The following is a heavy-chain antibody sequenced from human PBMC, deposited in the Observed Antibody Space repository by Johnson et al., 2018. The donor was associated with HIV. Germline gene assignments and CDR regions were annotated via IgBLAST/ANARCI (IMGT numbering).Heavy chain of an antibody. V-gene: IGHV3-13*01. CDR3: AKDRIMVRGVIGAFDI. CDR2: IGSAGET. J-gene: IGHJ3*02. CDR1: GFTVSSYD. Sequence: VQLVESGGGLIQPGGSLRLSCAASGFTVSSYDMHWVRQVTGKGLEWVSAIGSAGETYYPGSVKGRFTISRDNSKNTLYLQMNSLRAEDTAVYYCAKDRIMVRGVIGAFDIWGQGTMVTVSS. D-gene: IGHD3-10*01.